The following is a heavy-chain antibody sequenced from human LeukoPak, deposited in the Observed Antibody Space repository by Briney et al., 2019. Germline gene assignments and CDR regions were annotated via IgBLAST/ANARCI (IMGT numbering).Heavy chain of an antibody. CDR1: GFTFSSYA. V-gene: IGHV3-23*01. Sequence: QSGGSLRLSCAASGFTFSSYAMSWVRQAPGKGLEWLSHISGSGSSTHYADSVKGRFTICRDNSKNTLYMQINSQRAEDTAVYYCAKASWGRTYYHYYMDVWGKGTTVIVSS. D-gene: IGHD7-27*01. CDR3: AKASWGRTYYHYYMDV. J-gene: IGHJ6*03. CDR2: ISGSGSST.